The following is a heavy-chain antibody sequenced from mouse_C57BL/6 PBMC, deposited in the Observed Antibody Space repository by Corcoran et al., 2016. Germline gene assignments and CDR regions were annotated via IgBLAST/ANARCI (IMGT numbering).Heavy chain of an antibody. J-gene: IGHJ2*01. Sequence: EGQLQQSGPDLVMPGASVKLSCKSSEYTFTDYYMNWVKQSHGKSLEWIGDINPNNGGTSYNQKFTGKATLTVDKSSSTAYMELRSLTSEDSAVDYCARGGGSSDDYWGQGTTLTVSS. CDR3: ARGGGSSDDY. CDR1: EYTFTDYY. D-gene: IGHD1-1*01. CDR2: INPNNGGT. V-gene: IGHV1-26*01.